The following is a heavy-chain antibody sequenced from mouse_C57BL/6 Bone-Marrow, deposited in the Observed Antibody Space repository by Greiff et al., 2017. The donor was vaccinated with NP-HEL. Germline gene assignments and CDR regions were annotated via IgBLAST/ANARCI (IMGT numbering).Heavy chain of an antibody. D-gene: IGHD1-1*01. V-gene: IGHV1-55*01. CDR2: IYPGSGST. J-gene: IGHJ2*01. CDR1: GYTFTSYW. Sequence: QVQLQQSGAELVKPGASVKMSCKASGYTFTSYWITWVKQRPGQGLEWIGDIYPGSGSTNYNEKFKSKATLTVDTSSSTAYMQLSSLTSEDSAVYYCARAGSSSFDYWGQDTTLTVSS. CDR3: ARAGSSSFDY.